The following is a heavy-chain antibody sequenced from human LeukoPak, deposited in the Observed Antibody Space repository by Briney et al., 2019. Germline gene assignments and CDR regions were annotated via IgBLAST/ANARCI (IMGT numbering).Heavy chain of an antibody. D-gene: IGHD2-2*01. J-gene: IGHJ4*02. CDR1: GFTFSNYG. Sequence: PGRSRRLSCAACGFTFSNYGMHWVSQAPSKWLEWVAVISYDGSNKYYADSVKGRFAISRDNSKNTLYLQMNSLRAEDTAVYYCAKAYGYCTTTSCSHEEFDYWGQGTLVTVSS. CDR3: AKAYGYCTTTSCSHEEFDY. CDR2: ISYDGSNK. V-gene: IGHV3-30*18.